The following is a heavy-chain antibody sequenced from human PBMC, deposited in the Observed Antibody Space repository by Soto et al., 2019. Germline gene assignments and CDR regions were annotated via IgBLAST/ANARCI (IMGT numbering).Heavy chain of an antibody. Sequence: GGSLRLSCAASGFTFSSFAMSWVRQGPGKGLEWVSAIDSSTGVNTYYADSVKGRFTISRDDSRSTLYLQMNSLRVDDTAVYYCARPLVAVARTRWFDPWGQGILVTVSS. J-gene: IGHJ5*02. CDR2: IDSSTGVNT. CDR3: ARPLVAVARTRWFDP. V-gene: IGHV3-23*01. D-gene: IGHD6-19*01. CDR1: GFTFSSFA.